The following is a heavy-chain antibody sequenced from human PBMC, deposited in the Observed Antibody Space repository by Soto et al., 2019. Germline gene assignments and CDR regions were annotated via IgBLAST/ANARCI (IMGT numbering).Heavy chain of an antibody. CDR3: TRVLGYTFEPGKTRYYAMDV. CDR2: LIPVFGSP. CDR1: GGTFSKDA. D-gene: IGHD5-18*01. Sequence: QVQLVQSGAEVKKPGSSVTVSCKTSGGTFSKDAINWVRQAPGQGLEWMGLLIPVFGSPIYAQKFQGRIRITADESTSTAFMDVSRVRSEDTAVYYCTRVLGYTFEPGKTRYYAMDVWAQETTVSVSS. V-gene: IGHV1-69*01. J-gene: IGHJ6*02.